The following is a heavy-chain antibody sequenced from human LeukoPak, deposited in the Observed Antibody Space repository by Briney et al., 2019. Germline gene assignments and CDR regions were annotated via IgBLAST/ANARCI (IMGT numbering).Heavy chain of an antibody. V-gene: IGHV4-39*07. CDR1: GGSISSSSYY. D-gene: IGHD3-16*01. Sequence: SETLSLTCTVSGGSISSSSYYWGWFRQPPGKGLEWIGEINHSGSTNYNPSLKSRVTISVDTSKNQFSLKLSSVTAADTAVYYCARRRPIFMITPHSNMDVWGKGTTVTISS. J-gene: IGHJ6*03. CDR2: INHSGST. CDR3: ARRRPIFMITPHSNMDV.